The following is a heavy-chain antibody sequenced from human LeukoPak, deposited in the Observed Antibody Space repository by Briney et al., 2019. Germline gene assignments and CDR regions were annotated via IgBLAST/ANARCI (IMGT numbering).Heavy chain of an antibody. CDR3: AKTYYYGSGSSDYFDY. D-gene: IGHD3-10*01. CDR1: GYSFTSYW. J-gene: IGHJ4*02. CDR2: IYPSDSNT. Sequence: GEPLKISCKGSGYSFTSYWIGWVRQMPGKGLEWMGIIYPSDSNTRYSPSFQGQVTISADKSISTAYLQWSSLKASDTAMYYCAKTYYYGSGSSDYFDYWGQGTLVTVSS. V-gene: IGHV5-51*01.